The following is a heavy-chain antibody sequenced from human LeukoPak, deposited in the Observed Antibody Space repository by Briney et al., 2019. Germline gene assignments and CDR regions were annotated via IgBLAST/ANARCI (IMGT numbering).Heavy chain of an antibody. Sequence: SETLSLTCTVSGGSISSYYWSWIRQPPGKGLEWIGYIYYSGSTNYNPSLKSRVTISVDTSKNQFSLKLSSVTAADTAVYYCAREESSSYDAFDIWGQGTMVTVSS. CDR1: GGSISSYY. V-gene: IGHV4-59*12. D-gene: IGHD6-13*01. CDR2: IYYSGST. J-gene: IGHJ3*02. CDR3: AREESSSYDAFDI.